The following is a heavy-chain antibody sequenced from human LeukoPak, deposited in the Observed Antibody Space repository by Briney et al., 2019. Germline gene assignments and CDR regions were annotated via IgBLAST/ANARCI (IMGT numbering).Heavy chain of an antibody. CDR3: ARYIIDSSGYYRSFDY. D-gene: IGHD3-22*01. V-gene: IGHV4-59*01. CDR2: IYYSGST. J-gene: IGHJ4*02. Sequence: SETLSLTCTVSGGSISSYYWSWIRQPPGKGLEWIGYIYYSGSTNYNPSLKSRVTISVDTSKNQFSLKLSSVTAADTAVYYCARYIIDSSGYYRSFDYWGQGTLVTVSS. CDR1: GGSISSYY.